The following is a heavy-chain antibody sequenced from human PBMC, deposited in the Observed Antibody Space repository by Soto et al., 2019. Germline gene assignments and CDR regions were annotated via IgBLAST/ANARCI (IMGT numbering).Heavy chain of an antibody. CDR1: GFTFSSYG. CDR3: ARAPYGSGSYHDY. Sequence: QVQLVESGGGVVQPGRSLTLSCAASGFTFSSYGMHWVRQAPGKGLEWVAVISYDGSNKYHVDSVKGRFTISRDNSQNTLFLQMNSLRAEDTAVYYCARAPYGSGSYHDYWGQGTLVTVSS. CDR2: ISYDGSNK. V-gene: IGHV3-30*03. D-gene: IGHD3-10*01. J-gene: IGHJ4*02.